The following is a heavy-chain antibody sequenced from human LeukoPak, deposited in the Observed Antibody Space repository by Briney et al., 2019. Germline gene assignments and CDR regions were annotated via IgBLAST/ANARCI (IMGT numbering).Heavy chain of an antibody. Sequence: PGGSLRLSCAASGFTFSSSDMHWVRQAPGKGLEWVAVISYDGSNKYYADSVKGRLTISRDNSKNTLYLQMNSLRAEDTAVYYCAKDLVRYCSGGSCQHGFDYWGQGTLVTVSS. CDR3: AKDLVRYCSGGSCQHGFDY. D-gene: IGHD2-15*01. CDR2: ISYDGSNK. J-gene: IGHJ4*02. CDR1: GFTFSSSD. V-gene: IGHV3-30*18.